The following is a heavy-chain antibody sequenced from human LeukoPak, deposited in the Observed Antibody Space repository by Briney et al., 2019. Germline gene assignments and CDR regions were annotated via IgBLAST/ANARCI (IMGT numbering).Heavy chain of an antibody. D-gene: IGHD1-14*01. V-gene: IGHV3-33*01. CDR3: TRYNNDHFDY. Sequence: GGSLRLSSAGSGFTFGGYGMHWFRQTPGKGLEWVAVIACDGSRAFYADSVKGRFTISRDNSKNTMSVQIDDLRAEDTAVYYCTRYNNDHFDYWGQGTLVTVSS. J-gene: IGHJ4*02. CDR2: IACDGSRA. CDR1: GFTFGGYG.